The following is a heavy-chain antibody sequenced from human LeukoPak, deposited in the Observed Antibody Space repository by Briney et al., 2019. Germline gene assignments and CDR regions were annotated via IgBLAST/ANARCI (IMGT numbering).Heavy chain of an antibody. J-gene: IGHJ4*02. D-gene: IGHD3-10*01. CDR2: IGVAGDT. CDR3: ARFYGSGSYCVY. Sequence: GGSLRLSCAASGFPFSTYDMHWVRQATGKGLEWVSAIGVAGDTYYPGSVKGRFTISRENAKNSLYLQMNSLRAEDTAVYYCARFYGSGSYCVYWGQGTLVTVSS. CDR1: GFPFSTYD. V-gene: IGHV3-13*04.